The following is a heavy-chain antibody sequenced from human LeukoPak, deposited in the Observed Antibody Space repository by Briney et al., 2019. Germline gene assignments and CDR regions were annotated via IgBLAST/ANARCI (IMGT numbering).Heavy chain of an antibody. CDR3: ARSGPGPRAAADYYYMDV. Sequence: GGSLRLSCAASGFTFSSYEMNWVRQAPGKGLEWVSYISSSGSTIYYADSVKGRFTISRDNAKNSLYLQMNSLRAEDTAVYYCARSGPGPRAAADYYYMDVWGKGTTVTISS. CDR1: GFTFSSYE. CDR2: ISSSGSTI. V-gene: IGHV3-48*03. J-gene: IGHJ6*03. D-gene: IGHD6-13*01.